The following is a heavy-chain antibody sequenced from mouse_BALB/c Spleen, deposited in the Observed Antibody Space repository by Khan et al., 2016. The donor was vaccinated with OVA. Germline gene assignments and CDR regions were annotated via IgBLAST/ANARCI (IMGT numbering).Heavy chain of an antibody. D-gene: IGHD2-4*01. J-gene: IGHJ3*01. V-gene: IGHV2-2*02. CDR2: IWSVGST. CDR3: ARNYDYDEGLTY. Sequence: VKLLESGPGLVQPSQSLSITCTVSGFSLTTYGVHWVRQSPGKGLEWLGVIWSVGSTDYNAAFTSRLSISKDNSKSQVFFKMNSLQTNDTAIYYCARNYDYDEGLTYWGQGTLVTVSA. CDR1: GFSLTTYG.